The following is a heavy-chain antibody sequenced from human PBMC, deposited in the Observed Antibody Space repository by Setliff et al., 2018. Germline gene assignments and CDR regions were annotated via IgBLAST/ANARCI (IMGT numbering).Heavy chain of an antibody. J-gene: IGHJ5*01. CDR2: VYSTGST. V-gene: IGHV4-61*09. D-gene: IGHD2-15*01. CDR3: VRDRYGRNSDGSGVYNWFDS. CDR1: GASISSGSHY. Sequence: TSETLSLTCNVSGASISSGSHYWSWIRQSAGEKPTWIGHVYSTGSTNYNPSFESRVSISVDKSNNQFSLKMTSVTAADTAMYYCVRDRYGRNSDGSGVYNWFDSWGQGILVTVSS.